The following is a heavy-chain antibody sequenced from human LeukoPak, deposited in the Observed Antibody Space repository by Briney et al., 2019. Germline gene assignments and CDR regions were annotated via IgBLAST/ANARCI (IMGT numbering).Heavy chain of an antibody. CDR2: MYHSGST. J-gene: IGHJ4*02. CDR3: ARGFRGDNFDY. V-gene: IGHV4-38-2*02. D-gene: IGHD7-27*01. CDR1: GYSISSGYY. Sequence: SETLSLTCIVSGYSISSGYYWGWIRQPPGKGLEWIGTMYHSGSTNYNPSLKSRVTISVDTSKNQFSLKLSSVTAADTAVYFCARGFRGDNFDYWGQGTLVTVSS.